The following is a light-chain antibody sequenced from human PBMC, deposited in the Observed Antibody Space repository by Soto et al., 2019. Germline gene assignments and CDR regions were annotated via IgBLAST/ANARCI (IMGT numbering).Light chain of an antibody. CDR3: QQYSRSPLT. Sequence: EIVLTQSPGTLSLSPGERATLSCRASQSVSSDFLAWYQQKPGQAPRLLIYGASSRATGIPDRFSGSGSGTDFTLTISRLEPEDFAVYYCQQYSRSPLTFGGVTKVDIK. J-gene: IGKJ4*01. V-gene: IGKV3-20*01. CDR2: GAS. CDR1: QSVSSDF.